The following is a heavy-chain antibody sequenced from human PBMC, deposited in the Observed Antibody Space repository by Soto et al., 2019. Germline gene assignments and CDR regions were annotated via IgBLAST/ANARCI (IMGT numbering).Heavy chain of an antibody. V-gene: IGHV1-18*01. D-gene: IGHD1-1*01. Sequence: QLVQSGGEVKKPGASVKVSCKASGYTFTSFGISWVRQAPGQGLEWMGWISPDHGETIYAQKFQGIVTGTTDTPSTTAYMELRSLRSDDSALYGCVRGMSDVDKHDNPAFDAGGQGALVTVSS. CDR1: GYTFTSFG. CDR3: VRGMSDVDKHDNPAFDA. J-gene: IGHJ4*02. CDR2: ISPDHGET.